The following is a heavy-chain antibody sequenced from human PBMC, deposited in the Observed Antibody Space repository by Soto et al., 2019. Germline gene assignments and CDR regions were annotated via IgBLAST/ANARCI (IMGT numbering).Heavy chain of an antibody. Sequence: QVQMQESGPGLVKPSETLSPTCTVSGASISSGNHYWSWVRQPPGKGLEWIGYIYHSGITNYNPSLKSRVTISADTSRNQFSLKVNSVTAADTAVYYCARGWDANSWGQGTLVTVSS. CDR3: ARGWDANS. D-gene: IGHD6-19*01. CDR1: GASISSGNHY. CDR2: IYHSGIT. V-gene: IGHV4-61*01. J-gene: IGHJ4*02.